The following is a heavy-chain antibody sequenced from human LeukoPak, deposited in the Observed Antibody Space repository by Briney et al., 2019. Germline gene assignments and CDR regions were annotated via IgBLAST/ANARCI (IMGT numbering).Heavy chain of an antibody. V-gene: IGHV4-59*01. CDR2: IYYSGST. Sequence: SETLSLTCNVSGGSISSYYWSWIRQPPGKGLEWIGYIYYSGSTNYNPSLKSRVTISVDTSKNQFSLKLSSVTAADTAVYYCARVRSSGYPPPPAFDYWGQGTLVTVSS. J-gene: IGHJ4*02. CDR1: GGSISSYY. D-gene: IGHD3-22*01. CDR3: ARVRSSGYPPPPAFDY.